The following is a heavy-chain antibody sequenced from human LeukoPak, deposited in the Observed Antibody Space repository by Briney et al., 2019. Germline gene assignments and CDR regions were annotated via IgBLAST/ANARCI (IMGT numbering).Heavy chain of an antibody. V-gene: IGHV3-23*01. D-gene: IGHD4-17*01. CDR2: ISGSGGST. Sequence: GGSLRPSCAASGFTFSSYAMSWVRQAPGKGLEWVSAISGSGGSTYYADSVKGRFTISRDNPKNTLYLQMNSLRAEDTAVYYCAKSFGGTTVTTGYWGQGTLVTVSS. CDR3: AKSFGGTTVTTGY. CDR1: GFTFSSYA. J-gene: IGHJ4*02.